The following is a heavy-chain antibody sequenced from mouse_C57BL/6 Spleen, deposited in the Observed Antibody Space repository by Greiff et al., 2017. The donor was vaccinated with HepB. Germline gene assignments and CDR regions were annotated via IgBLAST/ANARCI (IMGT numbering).Heavy chain of an antibody. CDR3: ARIPFITTVVATSDFDY. CDR2: IYPRSGNT. V-gene: IGHV1-81*01. J-gene: IGHJ2*01. D-gene: IGHD1-1*01. CDR1: GYTFTSYG. Sequence: QVHVKQSGAELARPGASVKLSCKASGYTFTSYGISWVKQRTGQGLEWIGEIYPRSGNTYYNEKFKGKATLTADKSSSTAYMELRSLTSEDSAVYFCARIPFITTVVATSDFDYWGQGTTLTVSS.